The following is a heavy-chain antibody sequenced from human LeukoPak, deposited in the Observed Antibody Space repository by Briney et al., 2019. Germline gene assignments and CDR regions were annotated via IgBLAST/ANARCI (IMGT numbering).Heavy chain of an antibody. CDR1: GYTFTSYG. CDR3: ARSYYYGSGSDAFDI. J-gene: IGHJ3*02. CDR2: ISAYNGNT. Sequence: GASVKVSCKASGYTFTSYGISWVRQAPGQGLEWMGWISAYNGNTNYAQKLQGRVTMTTDTSTSTAYMELRSLRSDDTAVYYCARSYYYGSGSDAFDIWGQGTMVTVSS. D-gene: IGHD3-10*01. V-gene: IGHV1-18*01.